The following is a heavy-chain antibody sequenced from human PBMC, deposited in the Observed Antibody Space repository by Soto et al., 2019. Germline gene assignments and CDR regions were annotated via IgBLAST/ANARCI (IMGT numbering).Heavy chain of an antibody. CDR3: ARHGLGILNLVGAWFDP. CDR2: IYYSGST. Sequence: QVQLQESGPGLVKPSETLSLTCTVSGGSISSYYWSWIRQPPGKGLEWIGYIYYSGSTNYNPSLKSRFPISVDTSKNQFSLKLSSVTAADTAVYYCARHGLGILNLVGAWFDPWGQGTLVTVSS. J-gene: IGHJ5*02. V-gene: IGHV4-59*08. CDR1: GGSISSYY. D-gene: IGHD7-27*01.